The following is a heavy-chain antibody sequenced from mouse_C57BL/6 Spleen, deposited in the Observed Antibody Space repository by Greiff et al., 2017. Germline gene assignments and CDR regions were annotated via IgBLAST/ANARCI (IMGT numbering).Heavy chain of an antibody. CDR2: IDPNSGGT. D-gene: IGHD2-1*01. Sequence: QVQLQQPGAELVKPGASVKLSCKASGYTFTSYWMHWVKQRPGRGLEWIGSIDPNSGGTKYNEKFKSKATLTVDKPSSTAYMQLSSLTSEDSAVYYCARERGNYGPYFDYWGQGTTLTVSS. V-gene: IGHV1-72*01. CDR1: GYTFTSYW. CDR3: ARERGNYGPYFDY. J-gene: IGHJ2*01.